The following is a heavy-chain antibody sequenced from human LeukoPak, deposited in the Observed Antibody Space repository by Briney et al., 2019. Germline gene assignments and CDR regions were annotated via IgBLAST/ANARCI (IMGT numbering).Heavy chain of an antibody. Sequence: GGSLRLSCAASGFTVSSNYMSWVRQAPGXGLEWVSVIYSGGNTYYADSVKGRFTISRDNAKNTLYLQMNSLRAEDTAVYYCARDGEGTWDFDIWGQGTMVTVSS. J-gene: IGHJ3*02. D-gene: IGHD1-1*01. CDR1: GFTVSSNY. V-gene: IGHV3-53*01. CDR3: ARDGEGTWDFDI. CDR2: IYSGGNT.